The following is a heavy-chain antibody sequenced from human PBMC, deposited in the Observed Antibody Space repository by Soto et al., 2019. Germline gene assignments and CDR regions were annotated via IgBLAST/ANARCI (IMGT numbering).Heavy chain of an antibody. CDR3: ARGTTVETGSY. CDR1: GYTFTSYG. J-gene: IGHJ4*02. V-gene: IGHV1-18*01. Sequence: QVQLVQSGAEVKKPGASVKVSCKASGYTFTSYGISWVRQAPGQGLEWMGWISASNGNTNYAQKLQGRVTITTDTSTSKAYMVLRSLRSYDTALYYFARGTTVETGSYWGQGTLVTVSS. CDR2: ISASNGNT. D-gene: IGHD4-17*01.